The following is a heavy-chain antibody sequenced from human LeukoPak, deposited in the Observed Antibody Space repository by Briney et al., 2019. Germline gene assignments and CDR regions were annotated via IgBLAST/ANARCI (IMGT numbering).Heavy chain of an antibody. CDR1: GFTFSSYA. CDR2: ISGSGGST. J-gene: IGHJ4*02. CDR3: TRHGNGDDSSGYTDY. V-gene: IGHV3-23*01. Sequence: PGGSLRLSCAASGFTFSSYAMSWVRQAPGKGLEWVSAISGSGGSTYYADSVKGRFTISRDNSKNTLYLQMNSLKTEDTAVYYCTRHGNGDDSSGYTDYWGQGTLVTVSS. D-gene: IGHD3-22*01.